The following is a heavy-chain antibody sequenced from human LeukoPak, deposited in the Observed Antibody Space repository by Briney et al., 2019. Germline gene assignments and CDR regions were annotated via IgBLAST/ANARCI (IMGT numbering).Heavy chain of an antibody. Sequence: PGGSLGLSCAASGFIFNDFYMSWIRQAPGKGLEWISYISNVGDTTYYAASVRGRFTISRDNADKSVSLQLESLRDEDTGIYYCARGLKYYHDSSGYYGGDYWGQGTPVTVSS. CDR1: GFIFNDFY. D-gene: IGHD3-22*01. J-gene: IGHJ4*02. CDR2: ISNVGDTT. CDR3: ARGLKYYHDSSGYYGGDY. V-gene: IGHV3-11*01.